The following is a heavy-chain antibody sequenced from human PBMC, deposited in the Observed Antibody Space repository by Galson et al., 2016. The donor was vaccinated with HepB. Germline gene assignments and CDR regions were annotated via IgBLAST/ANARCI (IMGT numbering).Heavy chain of an antibody. V-gene: IGHV4-34*01. CDR3: ARRRNYYDSVGSYYVWFDP. CDR2: INHTGST. Sequence: ETLSLTCDLYGGSLTGYYWTWIRQPPGEGLEWIGEINHTGSTNYNPSLKSRVTISVDTSNNHFSLRVTSVTAADTAVYYCARRRNYYDSVGSYYVWFDPWGQGTLVTVSS. CDR1: GGSLTGYY. J-gene: IGHJ5*02. D-gene: IGHD3-22*01.